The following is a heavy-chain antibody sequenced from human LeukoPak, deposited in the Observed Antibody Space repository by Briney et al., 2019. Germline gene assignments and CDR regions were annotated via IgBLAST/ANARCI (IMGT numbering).Heavy chain of an antibody. CDR1: GFTFSSYG. Sequence: GRSLRLSCAASGFTFSSYGMHWVRQAPGKGLEWVAVISYDGSNKYYADSVKGRFTISRDNSKNTLYLQMNSLRAEDTAVYYCSRGKYGGYFIDYWGQGTLVTVSS. CDR3: SRGKYGGYFIDY. D-gene: IGHD5-12*01. V-gene: IGHV3-30*03. CDR2: ISYDGSNK. J-gene: IGHJ4*03.